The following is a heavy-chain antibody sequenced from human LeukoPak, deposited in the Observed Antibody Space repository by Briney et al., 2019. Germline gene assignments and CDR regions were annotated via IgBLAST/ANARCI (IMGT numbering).Heavy chain of an antibody. CDR3: AKDGQWFGELLGY. Sequence: GGSLGLSCAASGFTFSSYAMSWVRQAPGKGLEWVSAISGSGGSTYYADSVKGRFTISRDNSKNTLHLQMNSLRAEDTAVYYCAKDGQWFGELLGYWGQGTLVTVSS. CDR1: GFTFSSYA. J-gene: IGHJ4*02. CDR2: ISGSGGST. D-gene: IGHD3-10*01. V-gene: IGHV3-23*01.